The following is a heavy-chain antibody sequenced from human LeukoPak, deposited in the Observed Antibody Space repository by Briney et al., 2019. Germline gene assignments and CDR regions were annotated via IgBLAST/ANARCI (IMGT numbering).Heavy chain of an antibody. V-gene: IGHV1-69*01. CDR2: IIPIFGTA. J-gene: IGHJ6*03. D-gene: IGHD6-19*01. Sequence: SVKVSCKASGGTFSSYVISWVRQAPGQGLEWMGGIIPIFGTANYAQKFQGRVTITADESTSTAYMELSSLRSEDTAVYYCAKVSSSGWYGQIYYYYYMDVWGKGTTVTVSS. CDR1: GGTFSSYV. CDR3: AKVSSSGWYGQIYYYYYMDV.